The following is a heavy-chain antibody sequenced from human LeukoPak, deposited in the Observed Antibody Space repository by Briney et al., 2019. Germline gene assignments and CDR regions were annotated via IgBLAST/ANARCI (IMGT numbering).Heavy chain of an antibody. CDR1: GGSISSYY. CDR2: IYYSGST. V-gene: IGHV4-59*01. D-gene: IGHD3-3*01. Sequence: PSETLSLTCTVSGGSISSYYWSWIRQPPGKGLEWIGYIYYSGSTNYIPSLKSRVTISVDTSKNQFSLKLSSVTAADTAVYYCARGYYDFWSGSMDYFDYWGQGTLVTVSS. CDR3: ARGYYDFWSGSMDYFDY. J-gene: IGHJ4*02.